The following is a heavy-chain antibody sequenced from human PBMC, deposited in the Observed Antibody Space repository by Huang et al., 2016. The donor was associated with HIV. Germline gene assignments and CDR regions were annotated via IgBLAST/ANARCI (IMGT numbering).Heavy chain of an antibody. V-gene: IGHV5-51*01. CDR2: LYLSDSGDSPI. D-gene: IGHD3-10*01. CDR1: GNGFTNYW. Sequence: EVQLVQSGAEVRKPGESLRISCRGSGNGFTNYWIAWVRLMPGKGLEWMGILYLSDSGDSPIKYSPSFKGQVTISADMSINTAYLQWSSLKASDTAIYYCARQLFVGSGSYFDFWGQGTLVTVSS. J-gene: IGHJ4*02. CDR3: ARQLFVGSGSYFDF.